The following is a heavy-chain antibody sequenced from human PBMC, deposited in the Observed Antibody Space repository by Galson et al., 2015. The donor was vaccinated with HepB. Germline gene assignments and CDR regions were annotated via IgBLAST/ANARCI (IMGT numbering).Heavy chain of an antibody. CDR3: AHSSRSCGGTPAFDY. D-gene: IGHD4-23*01. J-gene: IGHJ4*02. CDR1: GFSLSTSGVG. CDR2: GYWDDDK. Sequence: PALVKPTQTLTLTCTFSGFSLSTSGVGVGWIRPPPGKALEWLALGYWDDDKRYSPSLKSRLTITKDTPKNQVVLTMTNMDPVDTARHYCAHSSRSCGGTPAFDYWGQGTLVPVSS. V-gene: IGHV2-5*02.